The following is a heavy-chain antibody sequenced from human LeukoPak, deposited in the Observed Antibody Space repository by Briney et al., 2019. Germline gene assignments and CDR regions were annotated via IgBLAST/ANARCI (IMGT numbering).Heavy chain of an antibody. Sequence: PSETLSLTCTVSGGSISSSSYYWGWIRQPPGKGLEWIGSIYYSGSTYYNPSLKSRVTISVDTSKNQFSLKLSSVTAADTAVYYCARAWGGSGPNPRVFVYWGQGTLVTVSS. CDR3: ARAWGGSGPNPRVFVY. D-gene: IGHD2-21*01. CDR2: IYYSGST. J-gene: IGHJ4*02. CDR1: GGSISSSSYY. V-gene: IGHV4-39*07.